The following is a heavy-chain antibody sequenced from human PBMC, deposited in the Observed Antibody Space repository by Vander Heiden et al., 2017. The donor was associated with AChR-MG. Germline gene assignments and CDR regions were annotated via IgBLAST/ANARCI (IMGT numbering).Heavy chain of an antibody. V-gene: IGHV4-4*02. CDR1: GDSISSNNW. CDR2: IFHSATT. D-gene: IGHD3-9*01. Sequence: HVQLQESRPGLVKPSGTLSLSCDVPGDSISSNNWWSWVRQSPGKGLEWIGEIFHSATTNYNPSLKTRVTISLAKCKNQVSLKLNCVNEADTAVYYCSRARQAYFAATEGAWVQGRLFPVS. J-gene: IGHJ5*02. CDR3: SRARQAYFAATEGA.